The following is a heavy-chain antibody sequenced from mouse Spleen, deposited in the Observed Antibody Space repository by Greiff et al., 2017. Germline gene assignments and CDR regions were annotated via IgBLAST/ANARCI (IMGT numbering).Heavy chain of an antibody. D-gene: IGHD2-14*01. Sequence: QVQLQQPGAELVKPGASVKMSCKASGYTFTSYWMHWVKQRPGQGLEWIGYINPSSGYTKYNQKFKDKATLTADKSSSTAYMQLSSLTYEDSAVYYCERGYDDWYLDVWGAGTTVTVSS. CDR1: GYTFTSYW. V-gene: IGHV1-7*01. J-gene: IGHJ1*01. CDR3: ERGYDDWYLDV. CDR2: INPSSGYT.